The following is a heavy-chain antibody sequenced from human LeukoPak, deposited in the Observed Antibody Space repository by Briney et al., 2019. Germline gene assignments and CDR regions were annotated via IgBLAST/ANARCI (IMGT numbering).Heavy chain of an antibody. D-gene: IGHD3-10*01. Sequence: GGSLRLSCAASGFTVSSNYMSWVRQAPGKGLEWVSVIYSGGSSYYADSVKGRFTISRDNSKNTLYLQMNSLRAEDTAVYYCARLYYGSGTTNDYWGQGTLVTVSS. CDR1: GFTVSSNY. V-gene: IGHV3-66*04. J-gene: IGHJ4*02. CDR3: ARLYYGSGTTNDY. CDR2: IYSGGSS.